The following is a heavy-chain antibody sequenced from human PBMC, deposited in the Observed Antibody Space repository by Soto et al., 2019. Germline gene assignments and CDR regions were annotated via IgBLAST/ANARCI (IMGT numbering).Heavy chain of an antibody. J-gene: IGHJ4*02. D-gene: IGHD6-19*01. CDR1: GFTFSSYA. CDR3: ARTYRSGWYPPDY. V-gene: IGHV3-30-3*01. CDR2: ISYDGSNK. Sequence: QVQLLESGGGVVQPGRSLRLSCAASGFTFSSYAMHWVRQAPGKGLEWVAVISYDGSNKYYADSVKGRFTISRDNSKNTLYLQINRLRAEDTAVYYRARTYRSGWYPPDYWGQGTLVTVSS.